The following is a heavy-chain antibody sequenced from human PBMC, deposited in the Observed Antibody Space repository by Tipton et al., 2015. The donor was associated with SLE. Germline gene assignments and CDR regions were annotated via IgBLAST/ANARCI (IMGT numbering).Heavy chain of an antibody. CDR3: AREGGATDY. Sequence: LRLSCAVYGGSFSGYYWSWIRQPPGKGLEWIGEINHSGSTNYNPSLKSRVTISVDTSKNQFSLKLSSVTAADTAVYYCAREGGATDYWGQGTLVTVSS. CDR1: GGSFSGYY. D-gene: IGHD1-26*01. V-gene: IGHV4-34*01. CDR2: INHSGST. J-gene: IGHJ4*02.